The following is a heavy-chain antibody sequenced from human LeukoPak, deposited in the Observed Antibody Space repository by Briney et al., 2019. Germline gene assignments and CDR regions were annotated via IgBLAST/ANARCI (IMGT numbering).Heavy chain of an antibody. J-gene: IGHJ4*02. D-gene: IGHD6-13*01. CDR2: IYYSGST. CDR3: ARDRGYSSSWYLDY. V-gene: IGHV4-30-4*01. CDR1: GGSISSGDYY. Sequence: PSQTLSLTCTVSGGSISSGDYYWSWIRQPPGKGLEWIGYIYYSGSTYYNPSLKSRVTISVDTSKNQFSLKLSSVTAADTAVHYCARDRGYSSSWYLDYWGQGTLVTVSS.